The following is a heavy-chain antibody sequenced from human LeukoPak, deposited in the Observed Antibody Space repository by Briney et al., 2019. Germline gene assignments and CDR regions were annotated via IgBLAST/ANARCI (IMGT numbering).Heavy chain of an antibody. CDR3: ARESESSGWYDY. D-gene: IGHD6-19*01. CDR2: INNDGSNT. V-gene: IGHV3-74*01. CDR1: GFTFSYYW. Sequence: GGSLRLSCAASGFTFSYYWMHWVRQAPGKGLVWVSRINNDGSNTNYADSVKGRFTISRDNSKNSLYLQMNSLRSDDTALYYCARESESSGWYDYWGQGTLVTVSS. J-gene: IGHJ4*02.